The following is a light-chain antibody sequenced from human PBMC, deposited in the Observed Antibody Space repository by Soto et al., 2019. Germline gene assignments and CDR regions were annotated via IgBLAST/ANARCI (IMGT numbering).Light chain of an antibody. CDR1: QSVSSSY. J-gene: IGKJ3*01. Sequence: EFVLTQSPGTLSLSPGERATLSCRASQSVSSSYLAWYQQKPGQAPRLLIYGASSRPTGIPDRFSGSGSGTDFTLTISRLEPEDFAVYYCQQYGSSPFTFGPGTKVDIK. CDR3: QQYGSSPFT. CDR2: GAS. V-gene: IGKV3-20*01.